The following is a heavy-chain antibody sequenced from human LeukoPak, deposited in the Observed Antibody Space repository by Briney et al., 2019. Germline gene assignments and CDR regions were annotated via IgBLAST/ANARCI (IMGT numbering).Heavy chain of an antibody. CDR2: IYHSGST. D-gene: IGHD6-19*01. Sequence: SQTLSLTCAVSGVSISSGGYSWSWIRQPPGKGLEWIGYIYHSGSTYYNPSLNSRVTMSVDMSNSQFSLILTSVTVADTAGYYCASKRFSSGWAYYFDYWGQGTLVTVSS. V-gene: IGHV4-30-2*01. J-gene: IGHJ4*02. CDR3: ASKRFSSGWAYYFDY. CDR1: GVSISSGGYS.